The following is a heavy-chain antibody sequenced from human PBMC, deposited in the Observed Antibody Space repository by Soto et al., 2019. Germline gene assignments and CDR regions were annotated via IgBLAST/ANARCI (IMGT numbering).Heavy chain of an antibody. D-gene: IGHD6-13*01. CDR3: SRGRVRQQPVLNYYYDYGMDV. V-gene: IGHV4-34*01. Sequence: KSSETLSLTCAVYGGSFSGYYWSWIRQPPGKGLEWIGEINHSGSTNYNPSLKSRVTISLDTSKNQLSLQLSSVTAHDTAVYYCSRGRVRQQPVLNYYYDYGMDVWGQGTTVTVSS. CDR1: GGSFSGYY. J-gene: IGHJ6*02. CDR2: INHSGST.